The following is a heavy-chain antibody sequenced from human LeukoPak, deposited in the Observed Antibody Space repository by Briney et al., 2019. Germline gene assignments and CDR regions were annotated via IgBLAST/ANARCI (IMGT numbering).Heavy chain of an antibody. D-gene: IGHD3-10*01. CDR3: ARGVTMVRGVIISSPWFDP. J-gene: IGHJ5*02. V-gene: IGHV3-11*01. CDR2: ISSSGSTI. Sequence: PGGSLRLSCAASGFTFSDYYMSWIRQAPGKGLEWVSYISSSGSTIYYADSVKGRFTISRDNAKNSLYLQMNSLRAEDTAVCYCARGVTMVRGVIISSPWFDPWGQGTLVTVSS. CDR1: GFTFSDYY.